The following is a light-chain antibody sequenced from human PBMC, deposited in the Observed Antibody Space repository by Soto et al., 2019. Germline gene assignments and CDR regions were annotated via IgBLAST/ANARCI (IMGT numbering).Light chain of an antibody. CDR2: DSN. Sequence: QSVLTQPPSVSAAPGQKVTISCSGSSSNIGNNYVSWYQQLPGAAPKLLIYDSNKRPSGIPERFSASKSATSATLGITGLQTGDEADYYCGAWDGSLRLYVFGTGTKLTVL. J-gene: IGLJ1*01. CDR3: GAWDGSLRLYV. V-gene: IGLV1-51*01. CDR1: SSNIGNNY.